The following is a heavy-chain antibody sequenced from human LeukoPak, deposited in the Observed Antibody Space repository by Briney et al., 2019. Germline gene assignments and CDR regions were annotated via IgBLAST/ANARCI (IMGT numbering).Heavy chain of an antibody. J-gene: IGHJ4*02. Sequence: SETLSLTCTVSGDSVSSGYYYWSWIRQPPGKGLEWIGYKYFSGSTNHNPSLKSRVTISVDTSKNQFSLKLSSVTAADTAVYYCARHGSSDSSVDYWGQGTLVTVSS. CDR1: GDSVSSGYYY. D-gene: IGHD6-6*01. V-gene: IGHV4-61*01. CDR3: ARHGSSDSSVDY. CDR2: KYFSGST.